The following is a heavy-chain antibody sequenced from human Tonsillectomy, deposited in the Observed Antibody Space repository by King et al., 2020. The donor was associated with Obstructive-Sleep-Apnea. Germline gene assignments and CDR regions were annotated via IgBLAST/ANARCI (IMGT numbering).Heavy chain of an antibody. CDR2: ISTSSSNI. CDR3: ARVLGRVAAPESLGMDV. D-gene: IGHD6-13*01. V-gene: IGHV3-48*04. Sequence: EVQLVESGGGLGQPGGSLRLSCAASGFIFNYYSMDWVRPAPGEGLEWVSYISTSSSNIYYADSVKGGFILARDNAKKAVYLKMKRLGVEDTALYYCARVLGRVAAPESLGMDVWGQGTTVIVSS. CDR1: GFIFNYYS. J-gene: IGHJ6*02.